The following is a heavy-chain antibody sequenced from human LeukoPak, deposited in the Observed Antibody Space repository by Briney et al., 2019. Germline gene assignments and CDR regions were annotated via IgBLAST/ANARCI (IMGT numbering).Heavy chain of an antibody. CDR2: INAGNGNT. V-gene: IGHV1-3*01. Sequence: ASVKVSCKASGGTFSSYAISWVRQAPGQRLEWMGWINAGNGNTKYSQKFQGRVTITRDTSASTAYMELSSLRSEDTAVYYCARHYYDSSGSRFDYWGQGTLVTVSS. J-gene: IGHJ4*02. D-gene: IGHD3-22*01. CDR1: GGTFSSYA. CDR3: ARHYYDSSGSRFDY.